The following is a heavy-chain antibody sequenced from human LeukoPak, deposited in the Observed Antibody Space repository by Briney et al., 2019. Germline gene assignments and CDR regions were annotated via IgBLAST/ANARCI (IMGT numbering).Heavy chain of an antibody. V-gene: IGHV3-30*04. Sequence: TGRSLRLSCATSGFTFSSYAMHWVRQAPGKGLEWVAVISYDGSNKYYADSVKGRFTTSRDNSKNTLYLQMNSLRAEDTAVYYCARDTTGVEGTDVDTAMAINYWGQGTLVTVSS. J-gene: IGHJ4*02. CDR3: ARDTTGVEGTDVDTAMAINY. CDR1: GFTFSSYA. CDR2: ISYDGSNK. D-gene: IGHD5-18*01.